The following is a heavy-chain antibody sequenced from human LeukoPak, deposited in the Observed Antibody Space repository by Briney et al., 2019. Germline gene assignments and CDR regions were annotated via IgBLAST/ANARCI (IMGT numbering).Heavy chain of an antibody. Sequence: SETLSPTCTVSGGSISSSSYYCGWIRQPPRKGLEWIGSIYYSGSTYYNPSLKSRVTISVDTSKNQFSLNLSSVTAADTAMYYCARAVGTSRNFFDYWGQGTLVTVSS. D-gene: IGHD4-23*01. V-gene: IGHV4-39*07. J-gene: IGHJ4*02. CDR1: GGSISSSSYY. CDR2: IYYSGST. CDR3: ARAVGTSRNFFDY.